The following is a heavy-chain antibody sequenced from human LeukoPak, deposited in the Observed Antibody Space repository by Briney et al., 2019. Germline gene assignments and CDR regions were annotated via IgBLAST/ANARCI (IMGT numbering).Heavy chain of an antibody. D-gene: IGHD4-11*01. J-gene: IGHJ4*02. CDR3: AKMLSDYSNYGGDDY. CDR1: GFTFSDYY. V-gene: IGHV3-23*01. Sequence: GGSLRLSCAASGFTFSDYYMSWIRQAPGKGLEWVSAISGSGGSTYYADSVKGRFTISRDNSKNTLYLQMNSLRAEDTAVYYCAKMLSDYSNYGGDDYWGQGTLVTVSS. CDR2: ISGSGGST.